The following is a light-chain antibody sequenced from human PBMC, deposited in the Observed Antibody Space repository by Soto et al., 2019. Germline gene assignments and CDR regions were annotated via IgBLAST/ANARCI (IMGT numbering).Light chain of an antibody. Sequence: ELVLTQSPGTLSLSPGERATLSCRASQSVTNSYLAWYQQKPGQAPRLLIYGASSRATGIPDRFSGSGSGTDFTLTISRLESEDFAVYFCQQYGTLITFGQGTRLAIK. CDR2: GAS. CDR1: QSVTNSY. V-gene: IGKV3-20*01. J-gene: IGKJ5*01. CDR3: QQYGTLIT.